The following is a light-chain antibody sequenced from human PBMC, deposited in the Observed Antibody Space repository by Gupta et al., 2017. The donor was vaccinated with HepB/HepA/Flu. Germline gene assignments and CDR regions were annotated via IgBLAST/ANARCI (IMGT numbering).Light chain of an antibody. CDR1: SGHSSND. CDR3: QTWGSGRRGV. CDR2: VSRDGTR. V-gene: IGLV4-69*01. Sequence: QAVLPQSPSASASLGASVKMTCTLTSGHSSNDIAWHQLRPGMGPRFLMRVSRDGTRNKGDGILDRFSGSASGAERHLTISNGQSEDEADYYCQTWGSGRRGVFGGGTKLTVL. J-gene: IGLJ3*02.